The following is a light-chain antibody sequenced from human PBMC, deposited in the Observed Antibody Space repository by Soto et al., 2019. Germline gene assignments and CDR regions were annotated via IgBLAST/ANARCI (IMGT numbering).Light chain of an antibody. CDR3: CSYAGSSMV. Sequence: QSALTQPASVSGSPGQSITISCTGTSSDVGSYNLVSWYQQHPGKAPKLMIYEGSKRPSGVSNRFSGFKSGNTASLTISGLQAEDDADYYSCSYAGSSMVSGGGTKVTVL. V-gene: IGLV2-23*01. J-gene: IGLJ2*01. CDR2: EGS. CDR1: SSDVGSYNL.